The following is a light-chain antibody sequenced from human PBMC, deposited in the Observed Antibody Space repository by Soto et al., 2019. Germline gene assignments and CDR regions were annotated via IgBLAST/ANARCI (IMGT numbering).Light chain of an antibody. Sequence: DIQMTQSPSTLSASVGYRVTITCRASQSISSWLAWYQQKPGKAPKLLIYDASSLESGVPSRFSGSGSGTEFTLTISSLQPDDFATYYCQQYNSYSPKTFGQGTNV. CDR1: QSISSW. CDR2: DAS. J-gene: IGKJ1*01. V-gene: IGKV1-5*01. CDR3: QQYNSYSPKT.